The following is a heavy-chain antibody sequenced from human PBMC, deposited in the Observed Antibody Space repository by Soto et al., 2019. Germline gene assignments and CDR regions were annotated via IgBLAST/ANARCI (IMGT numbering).Heavy chain of an antibody. V-gene: IGHV3-30-3*01. J-gene: IGHJ6*02. D-gene: IGHD1-1*01. CDR1: GFTFDTYG. Sequence: QVHLVESGGGVVQPGRSLRLSCVASGFTFDTYGIHWVRQAPGEGLQWVALISYEGSNTYYADSVRGRFTISRDNSKNTLYLQMNTLRPEDTGLYYCARVTPGNNLYYFSGLDFWGQGTSVTVSS. CDR2: ISYEGSNT. CDR3: ARVTPGNNLYYFSGLDF.